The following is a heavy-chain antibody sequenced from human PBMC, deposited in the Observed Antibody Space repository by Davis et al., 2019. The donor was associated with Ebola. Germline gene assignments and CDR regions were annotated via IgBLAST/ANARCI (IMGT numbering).Heavy chain of an antibody. CDR1: GFTFSSYT. CDR2: ISGSGGST. D-gene: IGHD3-10*01. V-gene: IGHV3-23*01. CDR3: AKRRKQFGELLFFDY. J-gene: IGHJ4*02. Sequence: PGGSLRLSCAASGFTFSSYTMNWVRQAPGKGLEWVSAISGSGGSTYYADSVKGRFTISRDNSKNTLYLQMNSLRAEDTAVYYCAKRRKQFGELLFFDYWGQGTLVTVSS.